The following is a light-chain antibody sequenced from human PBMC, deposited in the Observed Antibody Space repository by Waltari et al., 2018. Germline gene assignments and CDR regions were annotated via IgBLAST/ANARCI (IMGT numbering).Light chain of an antibody. CDR2: GAS. J-gene: IGKJ1*01. V-gene: IGKV3-20*01. CDR1: QSVGRA. Sequence: EIVLTQSPGTLSLSQGERATLSCRASQSVGRAVIWYQQKPGQAPRLLIYGASTRATGIPDRFSGSGFGTDFSLTISRLEPEDFAVYYCQRNDRLPVTFGQGTKVEIK. CDR3: QRNDRLPVT.